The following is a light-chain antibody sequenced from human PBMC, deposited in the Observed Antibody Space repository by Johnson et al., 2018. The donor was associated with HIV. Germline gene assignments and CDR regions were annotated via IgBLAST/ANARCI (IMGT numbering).Light chain of an antibody. J-gene: IGLJ1*01. CDR1: SCDIGNNY. CDR2: DNN. V-gene: IGLV1-51*01. Sequence: QSVLTQPPSVSAAPGQKVTISCSGSSCDIGNNYVSWHQQLPGTAPKLLISDNNKRPSGIPDRISGSKSGTSATLGITGLQTGDEADYYCGTWDSSLSAWFYVFGTGTKVTVL. CDR3: GTWDSSLSAWFYV.